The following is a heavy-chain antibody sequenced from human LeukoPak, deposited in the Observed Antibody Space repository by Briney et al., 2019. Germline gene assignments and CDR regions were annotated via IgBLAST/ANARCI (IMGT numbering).Heavy chain of an antibody. CDR1: GYTVTKYW. CDR2: IYPGDSDT. D-gene: IGHD5-18*01. V-gene: IGHV5-51*01. Sequence: GESLKISCKGSGYTVTKYWIGWARQMSGKGLEWMGIIYPGDSDTRDSPSFQGQVTMSVDKSISTAYLQWRSLKASDTAMYYCARGSVDTAMTFDYWGQGTLVTVSS. J-gene: IGHJ4*02. CDR3: ARGSVDTAMTFDY.